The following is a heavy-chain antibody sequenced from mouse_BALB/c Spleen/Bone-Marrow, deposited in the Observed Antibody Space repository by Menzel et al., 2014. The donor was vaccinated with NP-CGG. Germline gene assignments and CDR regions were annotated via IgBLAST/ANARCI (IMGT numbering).Heavy chain of an antibody. CDR3: AKNYYYGYVAY. V-gene: IGHV4-1*02. J-gene: IGHJ3*01. CDR1: GFDFSRYW. D-gene: IGHD1-2*01. CDR2: INPDSSTI. Sequence: EVKLQESGGGLVQPGGSLKLSCAASGFDFSRYWMTWVRQAPGKGLEWIGEINPDSSTINYAPSLKDKFIISRDDAKNTLFLLQSKVRSEDTALYNCAKNYYYGYVAYWGQGTLVTVSA.